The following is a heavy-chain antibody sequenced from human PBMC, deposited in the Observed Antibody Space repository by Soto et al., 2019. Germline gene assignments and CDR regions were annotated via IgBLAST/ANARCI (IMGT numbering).Heavy chain of an antibody. CDR3: AKTSRLTRGFDY. V-gene: IGHV3-23*01. D-gene: IGHD3-10*01. CDR2: ISGSGGST. J-gene: IGHJ4*02. CDR1: GFTFSSYA. Sequence: GGSLRLSCPASGFTFSSYAMSWVRQAPGKGLEWVSAISGSGGSTYYADSVKGRFTISRDNSKNTLYLQMNSLRAEDTAVYYCAKTSRLTRGFDYWGQGTLVTVSS.